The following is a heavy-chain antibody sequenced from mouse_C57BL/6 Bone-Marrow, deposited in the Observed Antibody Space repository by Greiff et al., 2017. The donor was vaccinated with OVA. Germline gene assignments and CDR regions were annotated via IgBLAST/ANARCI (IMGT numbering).Heavy chain of an antibody. CDR2: IDPENGDT. CDR1: GFNIKDDY. Sequence: VQLQQSGAELVRPGASVKLSCTASGFNIKDDYMHWVKQRPEQGLEWIGWIDPENGDTEYASKFQGKATITADTSSNTAYLQLSSLTSEDTAVYYCTTFYDYWFAYWGEETLVTVSA. J-gene: IGHJ3*01. D-gene: IGHD2-4*01. V-gene: IGHV14-4*01. CDR3: TTFYDYWFAY.